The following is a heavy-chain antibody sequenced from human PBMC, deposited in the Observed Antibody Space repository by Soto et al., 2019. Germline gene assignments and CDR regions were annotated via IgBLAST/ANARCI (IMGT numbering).Heavy chain of an antibody. CDR3: ARVAAGVGPYYFDY. J-gene: IGHJ4*02. CDR1: GFTFSSYW. CDR2: IKQDGSEK. D-gene: IGHD6-25*01. Sequence: EVQLVESGGGLVQPGGSLRLSCAASGFTFSSYWMSWVRQAPGKGLEWVANIKQDGSEKYYVDSVKGRLTISRDKAKNSLYLQMNSLRAEDTAVYYCARVAAGVGPYYFDYWGQGTRVTVSS. V-gene: IGHV3-7*03.